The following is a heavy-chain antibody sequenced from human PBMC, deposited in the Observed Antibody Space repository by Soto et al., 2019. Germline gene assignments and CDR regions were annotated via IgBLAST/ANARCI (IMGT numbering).Heavy chain of an antibody. V-gene: IGHV4-39*01. CDR3: ARRGIAVALYS. J-gene: IGHJ4*02. D-gene: IGHD6-19*01. Sequence: LQLQESGPGLVKPSETLSLSCTVSGGSVSSSTYYWGWIRQPPGKGLEWIGSFYYSGSTYYNPSLTSRGTISVDTSKNQFSLKLSSVTAADTAVYYCARRGIAVALYSWGQGTRVTVSS. CDR1: GGSVSSSTYY. CDR2: FYYSGST.